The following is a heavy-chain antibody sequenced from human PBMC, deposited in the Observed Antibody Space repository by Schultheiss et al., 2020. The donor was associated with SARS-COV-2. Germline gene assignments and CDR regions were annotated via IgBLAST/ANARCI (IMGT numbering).Heavy chain of an antibody. D-gene: IGHD6-19*01. CDR1: GYTFTTYW. CDR2: IYPGDSDT. Sequence: GESLKISCKASGYTFTTYWIGWVRQMPGKGPEWMGIIYPGDSDTRYTPSFKGQVTISADKSISTAYLQWSRLKASDTAMYYCARPYSSAWHFSDYWGQGTLVTVSS. CDR3: ARPYSSAWHFSDY. J-gene: IGHJ4*02. V-gene: IGHV5-51*01.